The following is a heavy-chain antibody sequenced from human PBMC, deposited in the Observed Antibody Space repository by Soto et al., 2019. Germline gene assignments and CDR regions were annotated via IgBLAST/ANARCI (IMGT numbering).Heavy chain of an antibody. D-gene: IGHD1-1*01. CDR1: GATFANYW. Sequence: EVHVVESGGGLVQPGGSLRLSCEASGATFANYWMHWVRQVPGKGLVWVSRISNDGSDITYADSVKGRFTAPRDNTKNMVFLQMMHLSVEDTAVYYYALWGTGTSGAFAIWGQWTMVTVSS. J-gene: IGHJ3*02. CDR2: ISNDGSDI. CDR3: ALWGTGTSGAFAI. V-gene: IGHV3-74*01.